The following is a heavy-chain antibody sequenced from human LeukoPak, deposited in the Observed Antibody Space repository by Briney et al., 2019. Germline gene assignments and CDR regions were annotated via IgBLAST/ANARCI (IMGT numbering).Heavy chain of an antibody. D-gene: IGHD3-10*01. CDR3: ARQVYSGSYYSPFDY. J-gene: IGHJ4*02. CDR1: GYIFTSYW. V-gene: IGHV5-51*01. Sequence: GESLKISCKGSGYIFTSYWIAWVRQMPGKGLEWMGIIYPGDSDTKYSPSFQGQVTISADKSISTAFLQWSSLKASDTAMYYCARQVYSGSYYSPFDYWGQGTLVTVSS. CDR2: IYPGDSDT.